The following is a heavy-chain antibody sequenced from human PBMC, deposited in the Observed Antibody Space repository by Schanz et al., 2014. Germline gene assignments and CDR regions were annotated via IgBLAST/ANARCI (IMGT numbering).Heavy chain of an antibody. CDR1: GVSISSFY. D-gene: IGHD3-10*01. J-gene: IGHJ6*02. CDR3: TRMSLRRGDYGGLDV. V-gene: IGHV4-59*08. CDR2: IYGGGST. Sequence: QVQLQESGPGLVRPSETLSLTCTVSGVSISSFYWSWIRQSPGQGLEYFGYIYGGGSTISYPSFKSLALTAFDRSSTAFTLKRSSVTAADTAVYYCTRMSLRRGDYGGLDVWGQGTTVTVSS.